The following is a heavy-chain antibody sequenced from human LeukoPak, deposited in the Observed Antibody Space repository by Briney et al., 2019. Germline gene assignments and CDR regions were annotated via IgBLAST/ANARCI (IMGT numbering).Heavy chain of an antibody. D-gene: IGHD3-16*01. Sequence: PGGSLRLSCAASGFTFSDYGMEWVRQAPDKGLEWVALISYEGSNTYYADSVKGRFTIFRDNSKYTVYLQMNSVRPEDTAVYYCAKDRLQRGGNLFLDSWGQGTLVTVSS. CDR3: AKDRLQRGGNLFLDS. CDR1: GFTFSDYG. V-gene: IGHV3-30*18. CDR2: ISYEGSNT. J-gene: IGHJ4*02.